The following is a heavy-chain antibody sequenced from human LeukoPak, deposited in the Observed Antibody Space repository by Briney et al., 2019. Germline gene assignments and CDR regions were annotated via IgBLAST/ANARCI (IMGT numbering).Heavy chain of an antibody. D-gene: IGHD3-10*01. J-gene: IGHJ6*03. V-gene: IGHV4-59*08. Sequence: SQTLSLTCTVSGGSISSYYWSWLRQPPGKGLEYIGYTHYSGSTNYNPSLKSRVTISVDTSKNQFSLKLSSVTAADTAVYYCARVYGSGSYYNGYYYYYMDVWGKGTTVTISS. CDR3: ARVYGSGSYYNGYYYYYMDV. CDR2: THYSGST. CDR1: GGSISSYY.